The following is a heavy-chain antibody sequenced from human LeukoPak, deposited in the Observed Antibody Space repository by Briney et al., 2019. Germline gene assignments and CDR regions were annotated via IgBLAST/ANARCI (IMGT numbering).Heavy chain of an antibody. CDR3: ARDSRFGHYFDY. CDR2: ISSSSSYI. V-gene: IGHV3-21*01. Sequence: GGSLRLSCAASGFTFSSYSMNWVRQAPGKGLEWVSSISSSSSYIYYADSVKGRFTISRDNAKNSQYLQMNSLRAEDTAVYYCARDSRFGHYFDYWGQGTLVTVSS. D-gene: IGHD3-10*01. CDR1: GFTFSSYS. J-gene: IGHJ4*02.